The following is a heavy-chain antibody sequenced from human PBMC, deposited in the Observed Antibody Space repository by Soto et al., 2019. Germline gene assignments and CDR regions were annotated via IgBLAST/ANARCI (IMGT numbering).Heavy chain of an antibody. D-gene: IGHD2-15*01. CDR2: INHSGIT. CDR3: AREHCYGGSCYWPV. J-gene: IGHJ4*02. Sequence: SETLSLTCAVYGGPFSGSYWSWIRKPPGRGLEWTGEINHSGITNYNPTLKSRVTISVDTSKNQFSLKLNSVTAADTAVYYCAREHCYGGSCYWPVWGQGTLVTVSS. CDR1: GGPFSGSY. V-gene: IGHV4-34*01.